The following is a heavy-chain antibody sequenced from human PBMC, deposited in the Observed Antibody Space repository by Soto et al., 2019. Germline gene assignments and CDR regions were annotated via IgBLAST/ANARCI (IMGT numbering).Heavy chain of an antibody. Sequence: QVQLVQSGAEVKKPGASVKVFCKASGYTFTDYAIHWVRQAPGQRLELMGLIAPGNGNTKYSQNFQGRVTITRDTSATTAYMELSSLRSEDTDVYYCAKGSRMWTPDYWGQGTLVTVSS. J-gene: IGHJ4*02. CDR3: AKGSRMWTPDY. V-gene: IGHV1-3*01. CDR1: GYTFTDYA. D-gene: IGHD2-21*01. CDR2: IAPGNGNT.